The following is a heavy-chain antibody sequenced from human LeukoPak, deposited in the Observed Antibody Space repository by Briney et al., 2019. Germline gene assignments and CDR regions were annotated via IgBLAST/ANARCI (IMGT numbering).Heavy chain of an antibody. D-gene: IGHD1-26*01. V-gene: IGHV4-4*02. CDR2: IYHSGST. CDR3: ARLPIMVGAPRHFQD. J-gene: IGHJ1*01. Sequence: SGTLSLTCAVSGGSFSSSNWWSWVRQPPGKGLEWIGEIYHSGSTNYNPSLKSRVTISVDKSKNQFSLKLSSVTAADTAVYYCARLPIMVGAPRHFQDWGQGTLVIVSS. CDR1: GGSFSSSNW.